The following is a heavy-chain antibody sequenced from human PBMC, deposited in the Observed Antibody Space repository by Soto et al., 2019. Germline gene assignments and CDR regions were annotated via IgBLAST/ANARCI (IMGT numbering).Heavy chain of an antibody. V-gene: IGHV2-5*01. CDR1: VFSFSTSGVG. D-gene: IGHD3-3*01. J-gene: IGHJ4*02. CDR2: IYWNDDK. Sequence: SGPMLVDPTPSLSLTCTFSVFSFSTSGVGVGWIRQPPGKALEWLALIYWNDDKRYSPSLKSMLTITKDTSKNQVVLTMTNMDPVDTATYYCAHANYDFWSGYYTAFDYWGQGTLVTVSS. CDR3: AHANYDFWSGYYTAFDY.